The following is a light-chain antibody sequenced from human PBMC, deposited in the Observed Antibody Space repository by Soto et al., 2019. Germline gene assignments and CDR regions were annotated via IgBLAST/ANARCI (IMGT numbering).Light chain of an antibody. CDR3: GTWDSSLSGGV. V-gene: IGLV1-51*02. CDR2: ENN. Sequence: QSVLTQPPSVSAAPGQKATISCSGNNSNIGYNYVSWYQQLPGTAPKLLIYENNKRPSGIPDRFSGSKSGTSATLGITGLQTGDEADYYCGTWDSSLSGGVFGGGTKLTVL. J-gene: IGLJ2*01. CDR1: NSNIGYNY.